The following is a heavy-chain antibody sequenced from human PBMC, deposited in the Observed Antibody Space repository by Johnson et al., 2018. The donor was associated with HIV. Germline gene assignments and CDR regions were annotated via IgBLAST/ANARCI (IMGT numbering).Heavy chain of an antibody. Sequence: QVQLVESGGGLVQPGGSLRLSCAASRFTFSSYAMHWVRQAPGRGLEWVAVISYAGSNKYYADSVKGRFTISRDNSKNTLYLQMNSLRAEDTAVYYCARGGFMIVVGDAFDIWGQGTMVTVSS. D-gene: IGHD3-22*01. CDR3: ARGGFMIVVGDAFDI. CDR2: ISYAGSNK. CDR1: RFTFSSYA. J-gene: IGHJ3*02. V-gene: IGHV3-30-3*01.